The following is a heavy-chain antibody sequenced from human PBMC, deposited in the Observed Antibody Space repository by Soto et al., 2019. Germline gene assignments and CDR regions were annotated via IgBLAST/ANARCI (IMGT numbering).Heavy chain of an antibody. CDR2: IHYSGRT. CDR1: NGSISGFY. Sequence: QVQLQESGPGLVKPSETLSLTCSVSNGSISGFYWTWIRQPPGKILEWIGYIHYSGRTDYNPSLPSQATMSVDTSTNQFSLNRKSITAADTAVYYCVRVGVGIGNHFDSWGRGTLVTVSS. CDR3: VRVGVGIGNHFDS. D-gene: IGHD1-26*01. J-gene: IGHJ4*02. V-gene: IGHV4-59*12.